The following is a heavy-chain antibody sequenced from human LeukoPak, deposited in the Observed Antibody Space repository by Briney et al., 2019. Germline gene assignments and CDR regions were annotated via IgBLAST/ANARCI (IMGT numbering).Heavy chain of an antibody. Sequence: PGGSLRLSCAASGFTFSSYAMHWVRQAPGKGLEWVAVISYDGSNKYYADSVKGRFTISRDNSKNTLYLQMNSLRAEDTAVYYCAKVTMVRGVSFDYWGQGTLVTVSS. D-gene: IGHD3-10*01. CDR2: ISYDGSNK. V-gene: IGHV3-30-3*01. J-gene: IGHJ4*02. CDR3: AKVTMVRGVSFDY. CDR1: GFTFSSYA.